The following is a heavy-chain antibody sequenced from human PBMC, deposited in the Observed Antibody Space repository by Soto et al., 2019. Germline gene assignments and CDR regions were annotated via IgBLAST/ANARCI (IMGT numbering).Heavy chain of an antibody. CDR3: ARGGLQAGLAV. J-gene: IGHJ6*02. CDR2: VNNDGTDT. CDR1: GFTFSNYW. V-gene: IGHV3-74*03. D-gene: IGHD2-21*02. Sequence: EVQLVESGGGLVQPGGSLRLSCAASGFTFSNYWMYWVRQAPGKGLVWVSRVNNDGTDTTHADSVKGRFTISRDNAENTLYLQTKRMRDVDTAGYYCARGGLQAGLAVWGQGSRVTVSS.